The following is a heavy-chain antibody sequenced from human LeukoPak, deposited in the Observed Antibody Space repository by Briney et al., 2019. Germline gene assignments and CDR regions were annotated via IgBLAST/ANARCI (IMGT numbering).Heavy chain of an antibody. Sequence: SSETLSLTCAVYGGSFSGYYWRWLRQPPGEGGEGSGEINHSESTNYNPSLKSRVTISVDTSKNQFSLKLSSVTAADTAVYYCARGRAAYDYVWGSYRYRPFDYWGQGTLVTVSS. CDR1: GGSFSGYY. CDR3: ARGRAAYDYVWGSYRYRPFDY. V-gene: IGHV4-34*01. J-gene: IGHJ4*02. CDR2: INHSEST. D-gene: IGHD3-16*02.